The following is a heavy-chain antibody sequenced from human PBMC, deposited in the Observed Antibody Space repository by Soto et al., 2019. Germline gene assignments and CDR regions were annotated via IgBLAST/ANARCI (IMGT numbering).Heavy chain of an antibody. CDR2: TYYSGST. CDR3: ARVHKYYFDY. Sequence: SSETLSLTCTVSGGSISSSSYYWGWIRQPPGKGLEWIGSTYYSGSTYYNPSLKSRVTISVDTSKNQFSLKLSSVTAADTAVYYFARVHKYYFDYWSQRTLVTVSS. V-gene: IGHV4-39*01. J-gene: IGHJ4*02. CDR1: GGSISSSSYY.